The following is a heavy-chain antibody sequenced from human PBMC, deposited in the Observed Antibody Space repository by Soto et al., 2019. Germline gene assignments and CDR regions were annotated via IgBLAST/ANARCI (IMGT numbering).Heavy chain of an antibody. D-gene: IGHD3-9*01. CDR1: GYTFTSYG. V-gene: IGHV1-18*01. CDR2: ISAYNGNT. J-gene: IGHJ4*02. CDR3: ARGPALRYFDWPDNY. Sequence: ASVKVSCKASGYTFTSYGISWVRQAPGQGLEWMGWISAYNGNTNYAQKLQGRVTMTTDTSTSTAYMELRSLRSDDTAVYYCARGPALRYFDWPDNYWGKGTLVTVSS.